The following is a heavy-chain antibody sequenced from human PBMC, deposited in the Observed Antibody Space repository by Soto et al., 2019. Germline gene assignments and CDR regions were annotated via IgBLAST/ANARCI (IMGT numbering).Heavy chain of an antibody. CDR3: AKALRQWLVHDAFDI. CDR1: GFTLSSYG. CDR2: VSNDGNNK. Sequence: PGGSLILSCAASGFTLSSYGMHWVRQAPGKGLEWVAVVSNDGNNKYYADSVKGRFTISRDNSKNTLYLQMNSLRAEDTAVYYCAKALRQWLVHDAFDIWGQGTMVTVSS. D-gene: IGHD6-19*01. J-gene: IGHJ3*02. V-gene: IGHV3-30*18.